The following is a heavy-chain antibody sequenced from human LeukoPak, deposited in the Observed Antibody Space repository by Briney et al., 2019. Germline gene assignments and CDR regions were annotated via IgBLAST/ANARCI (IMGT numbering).Heavy chain of an antibody. D-gene: IGHD2/OR15-2a*01. CDR1: GGSISSSSYY. Sequence: SETLSLTCTVSGGSISSSSYYWGWIRQPPGKGLEWIGSIYYSGSTYYNPSLKSRVTISVDTSKNQFSLKLSSVTAADTAVYYCARRGLWAIRTEDYFDYCGQGTLVIVSS. CDR2: IYYSGST. J-gene: IGHJ4*02. CDR3: ARRGLWAIRTEDYFDY. V-gene: IGHV4-39*01.